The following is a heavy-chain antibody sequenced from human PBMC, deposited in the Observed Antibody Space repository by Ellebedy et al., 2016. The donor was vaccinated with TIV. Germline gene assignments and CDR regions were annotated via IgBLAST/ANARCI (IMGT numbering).Heavy chain of an antibody. CDR1: GYIFTGYW. Sequence: GESLKISXQTSGYIFTGYWIAWVRQKPGKGLELMGRIDPSDSHTNYSPSFEGHVTISGDKSIATAYLQWSSLKGSDTATYYCARGRYGAGNYVDVWGQGTTVTVSS. CDR3: ARGRYGAGNYVDV. J-gene: IGHJ6*02. CDR2: IDPSDSHT. D-gene: IGHD4-17*01. V-gene: IGHV5-10-1*01.